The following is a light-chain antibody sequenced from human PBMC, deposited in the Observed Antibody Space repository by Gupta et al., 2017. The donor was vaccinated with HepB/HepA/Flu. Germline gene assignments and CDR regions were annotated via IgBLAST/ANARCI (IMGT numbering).Light chain of an antibody. J-gene: IGLJ2*01. Sequence: SSELTQDPAVSVALGQTVRITCQGDSLRLYNADWYQQYPGQAPQRVISGKNYRPSGIPDRFAGYNAGNTASLNITGAQAVDEADDYCSYRDSRGNGRLFGGGTKLTVL. CDR2: GKN. CDR3: SYRDSRGNGRL. CDR1: SLRLYN. V-gene: IGLV3-19*01.